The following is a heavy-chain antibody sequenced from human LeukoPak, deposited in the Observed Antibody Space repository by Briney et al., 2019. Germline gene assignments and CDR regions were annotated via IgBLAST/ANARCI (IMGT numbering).Heavy chain of an antibody. CDR2: IYTGGDT. J-gene: IGHJ4*02. CDR3: ARRSRSGFHFDY. Sequence: GGSLRLSCVASGFTVNSNYMSWVRQAPGKGLECVSIIYTGGDTGYTDSVKGRFTMSRDNSKNTLYLQMNSLRAEDTAVYYCARRSRSGFHFDYWGQGSLVTVSS. D-gene: IGHD3-22*01. V-gene: IGHV3-66*01. CDR1: GFTVNSNY.